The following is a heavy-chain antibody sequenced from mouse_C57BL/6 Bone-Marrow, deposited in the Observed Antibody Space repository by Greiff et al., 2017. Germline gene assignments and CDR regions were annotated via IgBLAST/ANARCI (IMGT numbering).Heavy chain of an antibody. D-gene: IGHD2-1*01. CDR3: ARSGGNRFAY. V-gene: IGHV1-81*01. CDR1: GYTFTSYG. CDR2: IYPRSGNT. Sequence: VQRVESGAELARPGASVKLSCKASGYTFTSYGISWVKQRTGQGLEWIGEIYPRSGNTYYNEKFKGKATLTADKSSSTAYMELRSLTSEDSAVYFCARSGGNRFAYWGQGTLVTVSA. J-gene: IGHJ3*01.